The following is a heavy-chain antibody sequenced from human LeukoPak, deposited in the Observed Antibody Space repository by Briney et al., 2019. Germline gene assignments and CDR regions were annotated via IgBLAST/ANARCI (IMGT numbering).Heavy chain of an antibody. CDR3: ARSSYYYGSGSPEYYFDY. Sequence: ASVKVSCKASGYTFTSYDINWVRQATGRGLEWMGWMNPNSGNTGYAQKFQGRVTMTRNTSISTAYMELSSLRSEDTAVYYCARSSYYYGSGSPEYYFDYWGQGTLVTVSS. D-gene: IGHD3-10*01. V-gene: IGHV1-8*01. CDR2: MNPNSGNT. CDR1: GYTFTSYD. J-gene: IGHJ4*02.